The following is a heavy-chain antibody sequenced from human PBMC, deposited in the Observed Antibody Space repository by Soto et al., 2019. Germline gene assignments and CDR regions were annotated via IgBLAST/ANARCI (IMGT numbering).Heavy chain of an antibody. CDR3: ARIRYSSSLSFDY. D-gene: IGHD6-6*01. Sequence: SETLSLTCTVSGGSISSYYWSWIRQPPGKGLEWIGYIYYSGSTNYNPSLKSRVTISVDTSKNQFSLKLSSVTAADTAVYYCARIRYSSSLSFDYWGQGTLVTVPS. CDR1: GGSISSYY. CDR2: IYYSGST. V-gene: IGHV4-59*08. J-gene: IGHJ4*02.